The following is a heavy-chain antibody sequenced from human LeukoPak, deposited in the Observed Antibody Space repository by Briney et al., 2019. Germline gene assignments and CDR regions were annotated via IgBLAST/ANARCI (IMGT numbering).Heavy chain of an antibody. CDR1: GFTFNTYW. Sequence: GGSLRLSCAASGFTFNTYWIHWVRQVPGKGLVWVSRIKGDGSSTSYAGFVKGRFIISRDNARNRMFLQMNSLSDEDTAVYYCAADSDYGGYSRFDYWGQGILVTVSS. CDR2: IKGDGSST. V-gene: IGHV3-74*01. D-gene: IGHD4-17*01. J-gene: IGHJ4*02. CDR3: AADSDYGGYSRFDY.